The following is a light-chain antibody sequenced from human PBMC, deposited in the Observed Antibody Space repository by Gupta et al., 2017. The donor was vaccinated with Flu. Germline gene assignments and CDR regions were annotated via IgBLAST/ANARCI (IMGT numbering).Light chain of an antibody. CDR2: EVN. Sequence: SDVGAYNYVCWFQQHPGKAPKLLIYEVNKRPSGVPDRFSGSKSGNTASLTVSGLQPEDEADYYCNSYTGSNNLLYVFGTGTKVTVL. CDR3: NSYTGSNNLLYV. J-gene: IGLJ1*01. CDR1: SDVGAYNY. V-gene: IGLV2-8*01.